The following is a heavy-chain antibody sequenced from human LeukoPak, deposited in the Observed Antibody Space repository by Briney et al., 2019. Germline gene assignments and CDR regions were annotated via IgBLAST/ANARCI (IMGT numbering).Heavy chain of an antibody. CDR1: GFTFSYYA. CDR2: ISTRSTYI. J-gene: IGHJ4*02. CDR3: ARDPTTQTYYYGSGSPSDY. V-gene: IGHV3-21*04. D-gene: IGHD3-10*01. Sequence: PGGSLRLSCAASGFTFSYYAMNWVRQAPGKGLEWVSSISTRSTYIYYADSLKGRFTISRDNSKNTLYLQMNSLRAEDTAVYYCARDPTTQTYYYGSGSPSDYWGQGTLVTVSS.